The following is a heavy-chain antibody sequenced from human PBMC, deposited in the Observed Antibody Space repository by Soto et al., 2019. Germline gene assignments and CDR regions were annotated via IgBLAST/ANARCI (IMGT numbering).Heavy chain of an antibody. Sequence: SETLSLTCTVSGGSLISGAYYWSLIRQHPGKGLEWIGYIYHSGSTSYNPSLKSRLVMSVDTSKNQFSLKMTSLTAADTAVYYCARGGDYSKYYFDYWGQGTLVTVSS. D-gene: IGHD2-21*02. V-gene: IGHV4-31*03. CDR1: GGSLISGAYY. J-gene: IGHJ4*02. CDR2: IYHSGST. CDR3: ARGGDYSKYYFDY.